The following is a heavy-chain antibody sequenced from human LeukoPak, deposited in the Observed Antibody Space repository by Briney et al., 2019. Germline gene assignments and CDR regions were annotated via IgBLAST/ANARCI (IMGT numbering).Heavy chain of an antibody. D-gene: IGHD6-13*01. J-gene: IGHJ4*02. Sequence: GGSLRPSCAASRFIFSNYEMNWVRQTPGKGLEWVSYISDHGKSRNYVDSVKGRFAISRDNAKNSLYLQMNSLRVEDTAVYFCARARIAAPLLDYWGQGSLVTVPS. CDR2: ISDHGKSR. CDR3: ARARIAAPLLDY. CDR1: RFIFSNYE. V-gene: IGHV3-48*03.